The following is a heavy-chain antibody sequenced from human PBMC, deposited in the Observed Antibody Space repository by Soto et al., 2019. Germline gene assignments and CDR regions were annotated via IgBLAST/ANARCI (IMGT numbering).Heavy chain of an antibody. CDR3: ARDRRNSSSWYGTDV. V-gene: IGHV4-59*12. J-gene: IGHJ6*02. Sequence: LSLTCTVSGGSISSYYWSWIRQPPGKGLEWIGYIYYSGSTYYNPSLKSRVTISVDTSKNQFSLKLSSVTAADTAVYYCARDRRNSSSWYGTDVWGQGTTVTVSS. CDR1: GGSISSYY. CDR2: IYYSGST. D-gene: IGHD6-13*01.